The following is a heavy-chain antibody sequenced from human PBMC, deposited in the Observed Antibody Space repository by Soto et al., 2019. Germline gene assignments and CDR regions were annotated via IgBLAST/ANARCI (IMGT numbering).Heavy chain of an antibody. CDR2: INHSGST. CDR3: ARAFGYSSSSLDY. J-gene: IGHJ4*02. V-gene: IGHV4-34*01. Sequence: SETLSLTCAVYGGSFSGYYWSWIRQPPGKGLEWIGEINHSGSTNYNPSLKSRVTISVDTSKNQFSLKLSSVTAADTAVYYCARAFGYSSSSLDYWGQGTLVTVSS. D-gene: IGHD6-6*01. CDR1: GGSFSGYY.